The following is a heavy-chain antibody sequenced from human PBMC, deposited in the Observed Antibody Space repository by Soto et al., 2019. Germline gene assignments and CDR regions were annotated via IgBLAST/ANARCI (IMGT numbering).Heavy chain of an antibody. J-gene: IGHJ4*02. CDR3: ARQVAARPFDY. CDR1: GGSSSSYY. V-gene: IGHV4-59*08. CDR2: IYYSGST. Sequence: PSETLSLTCTVSGGSSSSYYWSWIRQPPGKGLEWIGYIYYSGSTNYNPSLKSRVTISVDTSKNQFSLKLSSVTAADTAVYYCARQVAARPFDYWGQGTLVTVSS. D-gene: IGHD6-6*01.